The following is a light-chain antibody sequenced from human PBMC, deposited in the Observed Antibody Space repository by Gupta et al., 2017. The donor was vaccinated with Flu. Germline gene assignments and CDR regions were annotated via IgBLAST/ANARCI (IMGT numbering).Light chain of an antibody. CDR1: QSISRY. V-gene: IGKV1-39*01. Sequence: DLQLPLSPSSLSASVGDRVTITCRASQSISRYLNWYQQKRGKAPKFLIYSASTLQSGVPSRFSGSGSGTDFTLTISSLQAEDFATYYCQQSYNTPYTFGQGTKLEIK. CDR3: QQSYNTPYT. J-gene: IGKJ2*01. CDR2: SAS.